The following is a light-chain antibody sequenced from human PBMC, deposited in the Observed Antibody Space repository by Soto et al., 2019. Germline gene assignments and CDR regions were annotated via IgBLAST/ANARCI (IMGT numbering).Light chain of an antibody. CDR1: QSVSNN. CDR2: GAS. Sequence: EIVMTQSPATLSVSPGERATLSCRASQSVSNNLAWYQQKPGQAPRLLIYGASTRATGIPARFSGSGSGTEFTLTISSLQSEDFALYYCQQYNNWPRTFGQGTKVHIK. V-gene: IGKV3-15*01. J-gene: IGKJ1*01. CDR3: QQYNNWPRT.